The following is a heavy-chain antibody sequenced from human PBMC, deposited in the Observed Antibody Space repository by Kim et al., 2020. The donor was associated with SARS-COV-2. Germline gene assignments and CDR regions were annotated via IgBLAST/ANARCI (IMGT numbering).Heavy chain of an antibody. Sequence: SETLSLTCTVSGGSISSGGYYWSWIRQHPGKGLEWIGYIYYSGSTYYNPSLKSRVTISVDTSKNQFSLKLSSVTAADTAVYYCARLGGAPGSYGTWGQGHFDYWGQGTLVTVSS. J-gene: IGHJ4*02. D-gene: IGHD3-10*01. V-gene: IGHV4-31*03. CDR2: IYYSGST. CDR1: GGSISSGGYY. CDR3: ARLGGAPGSYGTWGQGHFDY.